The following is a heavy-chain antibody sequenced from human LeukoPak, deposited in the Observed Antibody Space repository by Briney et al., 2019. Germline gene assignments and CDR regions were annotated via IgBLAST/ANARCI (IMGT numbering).Heavy chain of an antibody. J-gene: IGHJ6*03. CDR1: GFTFSSYA. CDR2: ISGSGGST. CDR3: VRDGCSSTSCYTEYYMDV. Sequence: GGSLRLSCAASGFTFSSYAMSWVRQAPGKGLEWVSAISGSGGSTYYADSVKGRFTISRDNAKNSLYLQMNSLRAEDTALYYCVRDGCSSTSCYTEYYMDVWGKGTTVTVSS. V-gene: IGHV3-23*01. D-gene: IGHD2-2*02.